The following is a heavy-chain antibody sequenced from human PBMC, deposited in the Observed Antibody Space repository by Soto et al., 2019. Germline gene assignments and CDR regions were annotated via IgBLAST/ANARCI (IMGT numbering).Heavy chain of an antibody. V-gene: IGHV3-23*01. J-gene: IGHJ6*03. CDR3: ARVLVPNPYYYYYMDV. CDR1: GFTFSSYA. D-gene: IGHD2-8*02. Sequence: PGGSLRLSCAASGFTFSSYAMSWVRQAPGKGLEWVSAISGSGGSTYYADSVKGRFTISRDNSKNTLYLQMNSLRAEDTAVYYCARVLVPNPYYYYYMDVWGKGTTVTVSS. CDR2: ISGSGGST.